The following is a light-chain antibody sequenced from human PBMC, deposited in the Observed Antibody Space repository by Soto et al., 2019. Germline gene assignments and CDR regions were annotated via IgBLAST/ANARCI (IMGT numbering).Light chain of an antibody. V-gene: IGKV3-15*01. Sequence: EIVMTQSPATLSVSPGERATLSCRASQSVNNNLAWYQQKPGQAPRLLSYGASARATGIPARFSGSGSGTEFTLTISSLQSEDFAVYYCQQYNNWPLTFGGGNKVEIK. CDR1: QSVNNN. CDR3: QQYNNWPLT. J-gene: IGKJ4*01. CDR2: GAS.